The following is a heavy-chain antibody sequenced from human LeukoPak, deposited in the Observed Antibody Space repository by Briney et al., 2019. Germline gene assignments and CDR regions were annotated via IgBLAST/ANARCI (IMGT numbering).Heavy chain of an antibody. CDR3: ATENGLSGFEF. D-gene: IGHD3-9*01. Sequence: ASVKVSCKTSSSTFTTYPITWVRQAPGQGLEWMGWISTYNGKPIYAQQLQDRVTMTTDSSTSTVYMELRGLRFDDTAIYYCATENGLSGFEFWGQGTLVAVSS. CDR1: SSTFTTYP. V-gene: IGHV1-18*01. J-gene: IGHJ4*02. CDR2: ISTYNGKP.